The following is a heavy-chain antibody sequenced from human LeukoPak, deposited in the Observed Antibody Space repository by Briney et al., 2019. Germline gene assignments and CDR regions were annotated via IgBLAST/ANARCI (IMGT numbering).Heavy chain of an antibody. V-gene: IGHV4-4*07. CDR2: IYTSGSA. Sequence: SETLSLTCTCTVSSGSISGYYWSWIWQPAGKGLEWIGRIYTSGSANYNPSLKSRVTMSVDTSKNQFSLKLRSVTAADTAVYYCARGSNWFDPWGQGMLVTVSS. J-gene: IGHJ5*02. CDR3: ARGSNWFDP. CDR1: SGSISGYY.